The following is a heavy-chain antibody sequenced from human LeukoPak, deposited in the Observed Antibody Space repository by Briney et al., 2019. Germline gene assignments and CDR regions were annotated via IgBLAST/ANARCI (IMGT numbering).Heavy chain of an antibody. CDR3: ARASAPSGSYYYMDV. CDR2: IYYSGST. J-gene: IGHJ6*03. D-gene: IGHD1-26*01. Sequence: SETLSLTCTVSGGSISSYYWSWIRQPPGKGLEWIGYIYYSGSTNYNPSLKSRVAISVDTSKNQFSLKLSSVTAADTAVYYCARASAPSGSYYYMDVWGKGTTVTISS. CDR1: GGSISSYY. V-gene: IGHV4-59*01.